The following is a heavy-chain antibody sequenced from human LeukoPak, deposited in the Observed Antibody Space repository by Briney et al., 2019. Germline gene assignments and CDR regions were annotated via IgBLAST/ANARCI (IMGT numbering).Heavy chain of an antibody. V-gene: IGHV4-34*01. D-gene: IGHD2-2*02. CDR3: ARSGLGCSSTSCYNKGLRPSDY. CDR2: INHSGST. Sequence: PSEALSLTCAVYGGSFSGYYWSWIRQPPGKGLEWIGEINHSGSTNYNPSLKSRVTISVDTSKNQFSLKLSSVTAADTAVYYCARSGLGCSSTSCYNKGLRPSDYWGQGTLVTVSS. CDR1: GGSFSGYY. J-gene: IGHJ4*02.